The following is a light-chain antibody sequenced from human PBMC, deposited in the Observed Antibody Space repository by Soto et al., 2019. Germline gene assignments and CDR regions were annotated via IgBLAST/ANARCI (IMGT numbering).Light chain of an antibody. J-gene: IGKJ1*01. CDR1: QSVSTN. CDR3: QQYNGWPLT. Sequence: ETVMTQSPVTLAASLGDRVTLSCGASQSVSTNLAWYQQKPGQAPRLLISGASTRATGIPARFIGSGSGTDVALNISRLRSEDFAVYHCQQYNGWPLTFGQGTKVEIK. V-gene: IGKV3D-15*01. CDR2: GAS.